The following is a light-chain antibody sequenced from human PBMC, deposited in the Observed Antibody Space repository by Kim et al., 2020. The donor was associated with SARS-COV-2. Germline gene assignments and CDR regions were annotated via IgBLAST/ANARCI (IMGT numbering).Light chain of an antibody. CDR1: SSDVGGYNY. CDR2: DVS. J-gene: IGLJ1*01. CDR3: TSYTSSSTFFV. V-gene: IGLV2-14*01. Sequence: QSALTQPASVSGSPGQSITISCTGTSSDVGGYNYVSWYQQHPGKAPKLMIYDVSKRPSGVSNRFSGSKSGTTASLTIAGLQAEDEADYYCTSYTSSSTFFVFGTGTQVTVL.